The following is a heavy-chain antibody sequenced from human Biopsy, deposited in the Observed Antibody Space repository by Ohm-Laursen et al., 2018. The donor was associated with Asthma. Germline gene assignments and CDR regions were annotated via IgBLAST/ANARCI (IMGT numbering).Heavy chain of an antibody. CDR2: ISYDGSNK. V-gene: IGHV3-30*18. Sequence: SLRLSCVASGFTFSSYGMHWVRQAPGKGLKWVAVISYDGSNKYYADSVKGRFTISRDNSKNTLYLQMNSLRAEDTAVYYCAKDLDIVATTHYYYYNGMDVWGQGTTVTVSS. J-gene: IGHJ6*02. D-gene: IGHD5-12*01. CDR3: AKDLDIVATTHYYYYNGMDV. CDR1: GFTFSSYG.